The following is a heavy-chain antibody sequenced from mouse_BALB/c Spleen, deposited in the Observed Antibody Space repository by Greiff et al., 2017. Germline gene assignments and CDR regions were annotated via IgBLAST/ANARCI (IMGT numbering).Heavy chain of an antibody. CDR1: GYTFTSYV. V-gene: IGHV1-14*01. Sequence: EVKLQESGPELVKPGASVKMSCKASGYTFTSYVMHWVKQKPGQGLEWIGYINPYNDGTKYNEKFKGKATLTSDKSSSTAYMELSSLTSEDSAVYYCARYYGSSFYYAMDYWGQGTSVTVSS. J-gene: IGHJ4*01. CDR3: ARYYGSSFYYAMDY. D-gene: IGHD1-1*01. CDR2: INPYNDGT.